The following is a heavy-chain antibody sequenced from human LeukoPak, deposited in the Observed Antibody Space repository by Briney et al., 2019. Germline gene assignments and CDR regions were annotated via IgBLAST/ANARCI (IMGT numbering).Heavy chain of an antibody. CDR3: ARDRIFGVVVLDY. J-gene: IGHJ4*02. Sequence: GGSLRLSCAASGFTFSSYSMNWIRQAPGKGLEWVSSISSSTSYTYYADSVKGRFTISKDNAKNSLYLQMNSLRAEDTAVYYCARDRIFGVVVLDYWGQGTLVTVSS. D-gene: IGHD3-3*02. V-gene: IGHV3-21*01. CDR1: GFTFSSYS. CDR2: ISSSTSYT.